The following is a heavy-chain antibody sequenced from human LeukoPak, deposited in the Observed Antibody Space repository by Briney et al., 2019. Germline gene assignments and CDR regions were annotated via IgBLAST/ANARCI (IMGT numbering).Heavy chain of an antibody. CDR1: GFTFSSYE. D-gene: IGHD6-19*01. CDR2: ISSSSSTI. J-gene: IGHJ3*02. V-gene: IGHV3-48*01. CDR3: ARDIDRGWPHDAFDI. Sequence: GGSLRLSCAASGFTFSSYEMNWVRQAPGKGLEWVSYISSSSSTIYYADSVKGRFTISRDNAKNSLYLQMNSLRAEDTAVYYCARDIDRGWPHDAFDIWGQGTMVTVSS.